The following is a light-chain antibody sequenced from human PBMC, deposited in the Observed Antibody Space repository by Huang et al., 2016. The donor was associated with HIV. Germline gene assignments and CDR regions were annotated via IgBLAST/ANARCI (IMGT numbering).Light chain of an antibody. CDR1: QSVHTI. V-gene: IGKV3-15*01. J-gene: IGKJ4*01. CDR2: GAS. Sequence: EIVMTQSPAILSVSPGERATLSCRASQSVHTILAWYQQKPGQAPRLLIYGASTRATGVPARFSGGGSGTEFTLTISGLKSEDFAVYYCQQYNDWPLTFGGGTKVDIK. CDR3: QQYNDWPLT.